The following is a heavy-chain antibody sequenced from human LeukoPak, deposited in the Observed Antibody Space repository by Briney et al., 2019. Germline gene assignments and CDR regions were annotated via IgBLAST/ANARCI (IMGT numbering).Heavy chain of an antibody. CDR2: ISPTGGST. D-gene: IGHD6-19*01. CDR3: VRKHNSAWFYDY. V-gene: IGHV3-64*02. Sequence: GGSLRLSCAASGFTFSSSVMHWVRQAPGKGLEYVSAISPTGGSTYYADPVKGRFTISRDNSKNTLYLQMGSLRVEDMAVYYCVRKHNSAWFYDYWGQGVLVIVSS. J-gene: IGHJ4*02. CDR1: GFTFSSSV.